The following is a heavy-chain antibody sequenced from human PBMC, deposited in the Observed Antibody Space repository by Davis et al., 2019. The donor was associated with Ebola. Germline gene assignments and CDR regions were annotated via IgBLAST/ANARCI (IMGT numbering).Heavy chain of an antibody. CDR2: IGSSSNGR. D-gene: IGHD2-21*01. CDR1: GFTFSNYA. J-gene: IGHJ6*02. Sequence: PGGSLRLSCAASGFTFSNYAMSWVRQAPGGGLEWVAGIGSSSNGRHYADSVKGRFTISRDDSKNTVYLQMNNLRAEDTAVYYCAKDLLWWSASDVWGQGTTVTVSS. V-gene: IGHV3-23*05. CDR3: AKDLLWWSASDV.